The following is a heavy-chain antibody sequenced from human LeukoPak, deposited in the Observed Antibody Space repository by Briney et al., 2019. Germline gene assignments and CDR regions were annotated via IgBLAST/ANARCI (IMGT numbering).Heavy chain of an antibody. J-gene: IGHJ4*02. CDR3: ARVVWGSGSYTIDY. Sequence: QSSETLSLTCAVYGGSFSGYYWSWIRQPPGKGLEWIGEINHSGSTNYNPSLKSRVTISVDTSKNQFSLKLSSVTAADTAVYYCARVVWGSGSYTIDYWGQGTLVTVSS. V-gene: IGHV4-34*01. CDR2: INHSGST. CDR1: GGSFSGYY. D-gene: IGHD3-10*01.